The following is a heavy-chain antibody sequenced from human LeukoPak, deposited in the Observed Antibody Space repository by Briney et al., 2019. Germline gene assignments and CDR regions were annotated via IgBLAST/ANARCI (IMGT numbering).Heavy chain of an antibody. CDR2: INHSGST. CDR1: GGSFSGYY. CDR3: ARVFGIDWSFDY. D-gene: IGHD3-9*01. Sequence: PSETLSLTCAVYGGSFSGYYWSWIRQPPGKGLEWIGDINHSGSTNYNPSLKSRVTISVDTSKNQFSLKLSSVTAADTAVYYCARVFGIDWSFDYWGQGTLVTVSS. V-gene: IGHV4-34*01. J-gene: IGHJ4*02.